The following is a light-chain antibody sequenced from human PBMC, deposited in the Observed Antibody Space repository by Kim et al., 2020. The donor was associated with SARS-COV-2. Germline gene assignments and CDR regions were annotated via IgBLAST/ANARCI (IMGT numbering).Light chain of an antibody. J-gene: IGKJ1*01. V-gene: IGKV1-13*02. CDR1: QGIGTS. Sequence: AIQLAQSPSSLSASVGDRVTITCRASQGIGTSLAWYRQRPGKAPQLLMEGTSTLESGVPSGFTGSGSGTDFILTISSLQPEDFATYYCQQFKSSPPTFGQGTKVDIK. CDR2: GTS. CDR3: QQFKSSPPT.